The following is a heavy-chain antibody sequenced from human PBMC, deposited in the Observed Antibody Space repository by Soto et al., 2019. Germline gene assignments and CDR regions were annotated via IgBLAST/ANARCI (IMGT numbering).Heavy chain of an antibody. CDR1: GYSFTIYW. Sequence: GESLKISCNRSGYSFTIYWMGWVRQMRGEGREWMGIIYPGDSETRYSPSFQGHVTISAVKSICTAYLQWSSLKASDTAMYYCASTATMTTVPLAPAVDYYYCMYVWDQGTTGTVSS. V-gene: IGHV5-51*01. CDR3: ASTATMTTVPLAPAVDYYYCMYV. D-gene: IGHD4-17*01. J-gene: IGHJ6*02. CDR2: IYPGDSET.